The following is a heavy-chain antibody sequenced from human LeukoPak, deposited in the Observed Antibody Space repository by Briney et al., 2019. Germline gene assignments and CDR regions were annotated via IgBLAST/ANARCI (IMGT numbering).Heavy chain of an antibody. CDR2: FSGSGGST. J-gene: IGHJ4*02. V-gene: IGHV3-23*01. Sequence: GGSLRLSCAASGFTLTSYAMNWVRRAPGRGLEWVSAFSGSGGSTYSADSLKGRFTISRDNSKNTLYLQMNRLRVEDTAVYYCAKGARSSGSSYFDYWGQGTLFTVSS. CDR3: AKGARSSGSSYFDY. CDR1: GFTLTSYA. D-gene: IGHD3-10*01.